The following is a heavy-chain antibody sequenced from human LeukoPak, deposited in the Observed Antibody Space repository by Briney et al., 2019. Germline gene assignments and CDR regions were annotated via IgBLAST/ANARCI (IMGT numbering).Heavy chain of an antibody. CDR3: ARELYSSGWYVDY. Sequence: PGGSLRLSCAASGFTVSSNYMSWVRQAPGKGLEWVSVIYSGGSTYYADSVKGRFTISRDNSKNTLYLQMNSLRAEDTAVCYCARELYSSGWYVDYWGQGTLVTVSS. CDR2: IYSGGST. CDR1: GFTVSSNY. V-gene: IGHV3-66*01. J-gene: IGHJ4*02. D-gene: IGHD6-19*01.